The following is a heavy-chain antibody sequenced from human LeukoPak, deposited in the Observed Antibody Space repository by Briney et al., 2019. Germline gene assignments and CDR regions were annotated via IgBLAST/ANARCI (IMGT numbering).Heavy chain of an antibody. CDR2: MKEDGGEK. V-gene: IGHV3-7*01. CDR1: GFTFSSYW. Sequence: TGGSLRLSCAASGFTFSSYWMSWVRQAPGKELEWVANMKEDGGEKYYVDSVKGRFTISRDNVKNSLYLQMNSLRAEDTAVYYCARGVYEFDYWGQGALVTVSS. J-gene: IGHJ4*02. CDR3: ARGVYEFDY. D-gene: IGHD6-6*01.